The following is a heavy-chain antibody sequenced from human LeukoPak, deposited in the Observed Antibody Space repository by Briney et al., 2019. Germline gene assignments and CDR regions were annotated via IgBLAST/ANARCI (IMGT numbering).Heavy chain of an antibody. J-gene: IGHJ2*01. Sequence: PGGSLRLSCAASGFTFSSHDMHWVRQVTGKGLQCDSGIGIAGDPYYLGSVKGRFTISRENAKNSLYLQMNGLRAGDTAVYYCARVPVVAAGQDWHFDLWGRGALVTVSS. CDR3: ARVPVVAAGQDWHFDL. CDR1: GFTFSSHD. D-gene: IGHD6-13*01. V-gene: IGHV3-13*05. CDR2: IGIAGDP.